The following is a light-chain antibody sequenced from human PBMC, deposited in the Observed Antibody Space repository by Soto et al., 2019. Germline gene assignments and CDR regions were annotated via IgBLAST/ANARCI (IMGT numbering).Light chain of an antibody. CDR3: LQDHSYPWT. CDR1: QDIRND. CDR2: AAS. J-gene: IGKJ1*01. Sequence: QMTQSPSSLSASLRDRVIITCRASQDIRNDLGWYQQKPAKAPRLLIYAASTLQSGVPSRFSGSASGTHFTLTINSLQPEDFAVYFCLQDHSYPWTFGQGTTVELK. V-gene: IGKV1-6*01.